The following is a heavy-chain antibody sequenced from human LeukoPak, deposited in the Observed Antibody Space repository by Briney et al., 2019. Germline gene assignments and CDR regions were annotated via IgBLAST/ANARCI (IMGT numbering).Heavy chain of an antibody. D-gene: IGHD2-15*01. CDR2: INPNSGGT. J-gene: IGHJ5*02. CDR3: ARTLYCSGGSCYRGWFDP. CDR1: GYTFTGYY. Sequence: ASVKVSCKASGYTFTGYYMHWVRQAPGQGLEWMGWINPNSGGTNYAQKFQGRVTMTRDTSISTAYMELSRLRSDDTAVYYCARTLYCSGGSCYRGWFDPGGQGTLVTVSS. V-gene: IGHV1-2*02.